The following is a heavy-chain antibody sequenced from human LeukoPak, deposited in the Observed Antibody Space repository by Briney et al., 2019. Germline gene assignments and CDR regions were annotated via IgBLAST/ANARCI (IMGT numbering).Heavy chain of an antibody. J-gene: IGHJ6*03. CDR3: ARASLSHSGYYYYYYMDV. CDR1: GSTFTGYY. Sequence: ASVKVSCKASGSTFTGYYMHWVRQAPGQGLEWMGWINPNSGGTNYAQKFQGRVTMTRDTSISTAYMELSRLRSDDTAVYYCARASLSHSGYYYYYYMDVWGKGTTVTVSS. D-gene: IGHD6-6*01. V-gene: IGHV1-2*02. CDR2: INPNSGGT.